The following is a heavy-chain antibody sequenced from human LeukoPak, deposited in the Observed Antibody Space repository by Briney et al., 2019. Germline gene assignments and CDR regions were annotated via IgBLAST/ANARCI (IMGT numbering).Heavy chain of an antibody. J-gene: IGHJ6*03. CDR3: ASPGDYDYYYYMDV. Sequence: GGSLRLSCAASGFTFSSYGMSWVRQAPGKGPEWVSAISGSGGSIYYADSVKGRFTISRDNAKNSLYLQMNSLRAEDTAVYYCASPGDYDYYYYMDVWGKGTTVTVSS. CDR1: GFTFSSYG. D-gene: IGHD4-17*01. V-gene: IGHV3-23*01. CDR2: ISGSGGSI.